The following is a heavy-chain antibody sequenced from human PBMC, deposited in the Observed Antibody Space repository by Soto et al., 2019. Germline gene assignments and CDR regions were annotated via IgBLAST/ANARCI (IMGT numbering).Heavy chain of an antibody. CDR3: ARGRGSITMVRGVSNFDY. Sequence: QVRLQQWGAGLLKPSETLSLTCAVYGGSFSGYYWSWIRQPPGKGLEWIGEINHSGSTNYNPSLKSRVTISVDTSKNQFSLKLSSVTAADTAVYYCARGRGSITMVRGVSNFDYWGQGTLVTVSS. CDR1: GGSFSGYY. V-gene: IGHV4-34*01. D-gene: IGHD3-10*01. CDR2: INHSGST. J-gene: IGHJ4*02.